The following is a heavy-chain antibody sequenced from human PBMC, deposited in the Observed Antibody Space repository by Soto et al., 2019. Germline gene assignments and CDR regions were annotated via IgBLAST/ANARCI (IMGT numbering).Heavy chain of an antibody. J-gene: IGHJ6*02. CDR2: TYSGGNT. CDR1: GFTVSNNY. V-gene: IGHV3-53*02. D-gene: IGHD1-26*01. Sequence: EMQLVETGGGVIQPGGSLILSCAGSGFTVSNNYMTWVRQAPGKGLEWVSVTYSGGNTYYADSVRGRFTVSRDNSKNTLYLQMNSLRVEDTAVYYCARGVGYYFYAMDVWGQGTTVTVSS. CDR3: ARGVGYYFYAMDV.